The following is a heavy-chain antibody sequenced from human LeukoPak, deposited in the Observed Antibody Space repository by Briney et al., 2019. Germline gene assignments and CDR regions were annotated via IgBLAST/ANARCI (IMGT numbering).Heavy chain of an antibody. CDR2: IRSDGTNK. V-gene: IGHV3-30*02. J-gene: IGHJ4*02. CDR3: ANLPNMGS. D-gene: IGHD3-10*01. Sequence: GGSLRLSCAASGFTFSSYAMSWVRQAPGKGLEWVAFIRSDGTNKYYADSVKGRFTISRDNSKNTLYLQMNSLRVEDTAVYYCANLPNMGSWGQGTLVTVSS. CDR1: GFTFSSYA.